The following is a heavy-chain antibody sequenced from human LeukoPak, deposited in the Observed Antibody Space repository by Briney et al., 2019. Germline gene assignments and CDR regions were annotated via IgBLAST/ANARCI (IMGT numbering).Heavy chain of an antibody. CDR3: ARLVDYYDSRGYFDY. D-gene: IGHD3-22*01. CDR2: IYFSGTT. V-gene: IGHV4-39*01. CDR1: GGSISSSGYY. J-gene: IGHJ4*02. Sequence: PSETLSLTCTVSGGSISSSGYYWGWVRQPPGTGLEWIGIIYFSGTTYYNPSLKSRVTISVDTSKNQFSLKLNSVTAADTAVYYCARLVDYYDSRGYFDYWGQGALVTVSS.